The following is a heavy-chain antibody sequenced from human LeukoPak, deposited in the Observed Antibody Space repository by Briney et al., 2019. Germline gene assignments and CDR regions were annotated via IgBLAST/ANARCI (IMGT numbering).Heavy chain of an antibody. V-gene: IGHV4-59*08. CDR2: IYYSGST. Sequence: SETLSLTCTVSGGSISSYYWSWIRQPPGKGLEWIGYIYYSGSTNYNPSLKSRVTISVDTSKNQFSLKLSSVTAADTAVYYCARHSTVVGMGWFDPWGQGTLVTVSS. CDR3: ARHSTVVGMGWFDP. D-gene: IGHD2-21*01. J-gene: IGHJ5*02. CDR1: GGSISSYY.